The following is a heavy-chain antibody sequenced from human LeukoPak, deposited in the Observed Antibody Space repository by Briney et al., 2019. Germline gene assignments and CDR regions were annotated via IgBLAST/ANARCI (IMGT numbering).Heavy chain of an antibody. Sequence: ASVKVSCRASGYTFTGYYIHWVRQAPGQGLEWMGWILPSTGGTKFAPKFLGRVTITRGTSLDTAYMEVRSFRHNDTGVYYCARGDVSGSYYLDPSRQIGGGYMDVWGKGTTVIVSS. D-gene: IGHD3-10*01. J-gene: IGHJ6*03. V-gene: IGHV1-2*02. CDR2: ILPSTGGT. CDR1: GYTFTGYY. CDR3: ARGDVSGSYYLDPSRQIGGGYMDV.